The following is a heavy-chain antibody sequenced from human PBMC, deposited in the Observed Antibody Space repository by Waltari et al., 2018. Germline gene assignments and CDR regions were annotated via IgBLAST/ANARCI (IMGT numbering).Heavy chain of an antibody. CDR1: GFTVSSNY. CDR2: IYSGGST. Sequence: EVQLVASGGGLIQPGGSLRLSCAASGFTVSSNYMSWVRQAPGKGLEWVSVIYSGGSTYYADSVKGRFTISRDNSKNTLYLQMNSLRAEDTAVYYCARDTTVVKNYYGMDVWGQGTTVTVSS. J-gene: IGHJ6*02. CDR3: ARDTTVVKNYYGMDV. V-gene: IGHV3-53*01. D-gene: IGHD2-15*01.